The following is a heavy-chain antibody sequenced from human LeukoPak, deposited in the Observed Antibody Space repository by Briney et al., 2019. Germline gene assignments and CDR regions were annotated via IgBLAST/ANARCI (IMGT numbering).Heavy chain of an antibody. V-gene: IGHV3-15*01. J-gene: IGHJ4*02. CDR1: GFTFSSYS. CDR3: TTLRKYSSGWATQY. D-gene: IGHD6-19*01. Sequence: PGGSLRLSCAASGFTFSSYSMNWVCQAPGKGLEWVGRIKSKTDGGTTDYAAPVKGRFTISRDDSKYTLYLQMNSLKTEDTAVYYCTTLRKYSSGWATQYWGQGTLVTVSS. CDR2: IKSKTDGGTT.